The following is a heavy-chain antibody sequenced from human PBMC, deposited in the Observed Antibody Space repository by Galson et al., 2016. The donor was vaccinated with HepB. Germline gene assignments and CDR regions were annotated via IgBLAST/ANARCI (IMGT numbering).Heavy chain of an antibody. CDR3: ARTLPRAGAFDI. J-gene: IGHJ3*02. CDR2: ISTRSSYI. CDR1: GFSFSNSG. Sequence: SLGLSCAASGFSFSNSGMNWVRQAPGKGLEWVSSISTRSSYIYYADSVKGRFTISRDNAKNSLYLQMNSLRAEDTAVYYCARTLPRAGAFDIWGQGTMVTVSS. V-gene: IGHV3-21*01.